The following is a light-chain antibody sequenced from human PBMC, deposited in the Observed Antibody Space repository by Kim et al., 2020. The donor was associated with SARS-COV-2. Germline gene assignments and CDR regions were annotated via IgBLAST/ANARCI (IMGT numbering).Light chain of an antibody. Sequence: QAGLTQPPSVSKDLRQTATLTCTGNSNNVGNQGAAWLQQHQGHPPKLLSYANNNRPSGISEKFSPSRSGNTASLTITGIQSEDEADYYCLAWDKSLSGWVFGGGTQLTVL. V-gene: IGLV10-54*01. CDR1: SNNVGNQG. CDR3: LAWDKSLSGWV. CDR2: ANN. J-gene: IGLJ3*02.